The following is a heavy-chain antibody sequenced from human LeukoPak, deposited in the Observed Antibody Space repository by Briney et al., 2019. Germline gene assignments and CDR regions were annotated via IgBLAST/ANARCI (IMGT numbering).Heavy chain of an antibody. CDR1: GFTVSSNS. CDR2: IYSGDT. V-gene: IGHV3-53*01. J-gene: IGHJ4*02. CDR3: AKAPVTSCRGAFCYPFDY. D-gene: IGHD2-15*01. Sequence: GGSLRLSCTVSGFTVSSNSMSWVRQAPGKGLEWVSFIYSGDTHYSDSVKGRFTISRDHSKNTLYLQMNSLRAEDAAVYYCAKAPVTSCRGAFCYPFDYWGQGTLVTVSS.